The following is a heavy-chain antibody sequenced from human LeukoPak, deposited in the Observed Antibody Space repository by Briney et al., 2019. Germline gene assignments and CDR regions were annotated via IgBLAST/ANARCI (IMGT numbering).Heavy chain of an antibody. J-gene: IGHJ4*02. CDR2: ISGSGGST. Sequence: GGSLRLSCAASGFTFSSYAMSWVRQGPGTGLEWVSVISGSGGSTFYADSVKGRFTISRDNSKNTLYLQMNSLRAEDTAVHYCAKGLSGSSGWYYFDYWGQGTLVTVSS. CDR3: AKGLSGSSGWYYFDY. V-gene: IGHV3-23*01. CDR1: GFTFSSYA. D-gene: IGHD6-19*01.